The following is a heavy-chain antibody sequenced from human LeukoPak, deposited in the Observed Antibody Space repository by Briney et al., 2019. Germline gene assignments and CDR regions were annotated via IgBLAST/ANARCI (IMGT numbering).Heavy chain of an antibody. D-gene: IGHD3-10*01. V-gene: IGHV3-48*03. J-gene: IGHJ4*02. Sequence: GGSLRLSRAASGFTFSNYEMNWVRQAPGKGLEWVSYISSSGGTIYYADSVKGRFTISRDNAKNSLYLQMNSLRAEDTAVYYCARGRRVRGFIYFDYWGQGTLVTVSS. CDR3: ARGRRVRGFIYFDY. CDR1: GFTFSNYE. CDR2: ISSSGGTI.